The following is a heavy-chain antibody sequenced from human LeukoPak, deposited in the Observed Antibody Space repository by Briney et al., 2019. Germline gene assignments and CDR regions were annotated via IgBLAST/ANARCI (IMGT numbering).Heavy chain of an antibody. J-gene: IGHJ6*03. CDR2: ISSSSSYI. D-gene: IGHD6-19*01. V-gene: IGHV3-21*01. CDR3: ARSRSGWSKNYYYYMDV. Sequence: GGSLRLSCAASGFTFSSYSMNWVRQAPGKGLQWVSSISSSSSYIYYADSVKGRFTISRDNAKNSLYLQMNSLRAEDTAVYYCARSRSGWSKNYYYYMDVWGKGTTVTVSS. CDR1: GFTFSSYS.